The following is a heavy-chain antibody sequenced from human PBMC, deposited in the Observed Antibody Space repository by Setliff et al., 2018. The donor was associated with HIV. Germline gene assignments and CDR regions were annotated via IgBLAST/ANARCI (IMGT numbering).Heavy chain of an antibody. CDR1: GASISSYY. V-gene: IGHV4-59*08. CDR3: ARLGYSGYASGWFGP. J-gene: IGHJ5*02. Sequence: SETLSLTCTVSGASISSYYWSWLRQPPGKGLEWLGDIYHSGGVNYNPSLKGRGTISLDTSKIQFSLRLTSVTAADTAVYYCARLGYSGYASGWFGPWGQGTLVTVSS. CDR2: IYHSGGV. D-gene: IGHD5-12*01.